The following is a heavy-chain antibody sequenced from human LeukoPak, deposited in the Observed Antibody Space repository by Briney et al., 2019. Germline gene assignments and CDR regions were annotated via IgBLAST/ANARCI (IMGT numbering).Heavy chain of an antibody. Sequence: ASVKVSCKASGYTFTSYGISWVRQAPGQGLEWMGWISAYNGNTNYAQKLQSRVTMTTDTSTSTAYMELRSLRSDDTAVYYCARGGIDYDSSGYYYVGDYWGQGTLVTVSS. V-gene: IGHV1-18*01. D-gene: IGHD3-22*01. CDR3: ARGGIDYDSSGYYYVGDY. CDR1: GYTFTSYG. CDR2: ISAYNGNT. J-gene: IGHJ4*02.